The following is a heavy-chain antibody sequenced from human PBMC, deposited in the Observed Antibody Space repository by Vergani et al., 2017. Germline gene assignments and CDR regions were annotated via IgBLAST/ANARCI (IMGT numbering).Heavy chain of an antibody. V-gene: IGHV1-69*04. D-gene: IGHD2-15*01. CDR1: GGTFSSYA. CDR2: INPSLGTT. CDR3: ARVYCSGGSCSKIGAFDI. Sequence: QVQLVQSGAEVKKPGSSVKVSCKASGGTFSSYAISWVRQAPGQGLEWMVIINPSLGTTRYAQRFQGRVTMTRDTSTSTVYIELNSLRSEDTAIYYCARVYCSGGSCSKIGAFDIWGQGTMVTVSS. J-gene: IGHJ3*02.